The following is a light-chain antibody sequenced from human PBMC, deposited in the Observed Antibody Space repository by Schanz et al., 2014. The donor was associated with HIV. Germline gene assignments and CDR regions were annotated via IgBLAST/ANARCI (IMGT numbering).Light chain of an antibody. V-gene: IGKV3-20*01. J-gene: IGKJ4*01. CDR1: QRLSSSY. Sequence: EIVLTQSPGSLSLSPGGRATLSCGASQRLSSSYLAWYQQKRDQPPRLVIYATSTRAAGIPDRFSGTGSGTDFTLTISSLEPEDFAVYYCQQYGSSLVTFGGGTKVEIK. CDR2: ATS. CDR3: QQYGSSLVT.